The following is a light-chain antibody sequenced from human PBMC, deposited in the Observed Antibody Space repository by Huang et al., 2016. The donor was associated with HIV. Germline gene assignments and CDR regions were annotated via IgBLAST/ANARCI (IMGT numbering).Light chain of an antibody. J-gene: IGKJ4*01. CDR3: QQYGNFPPLT. CDR1: QDISKY. CDR2: DAF. V-gene: IGKV1-33*01. Sequence: DIQMTQSPSSLSASVGDRVTITCQASQDISKYLNWYQQKPGKAPKLLIYDAFNLERGVPSRFSGSGSGTDFTFTISSLQPEDIGTCYCQQYGNFPPLTFGGGTKVEIK.